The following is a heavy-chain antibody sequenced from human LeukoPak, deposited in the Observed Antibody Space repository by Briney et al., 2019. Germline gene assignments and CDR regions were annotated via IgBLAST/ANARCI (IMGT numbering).Heavy chain of an antibody. CDR3: ARNIVVVPAAINWFDP. Sequence: SETLSLTCTVSGGSISSYYWSWIRQPAGKGLEWIGRIYTSGSTNYNPSLKSRVTISVDTSKNQFSLKLSSVTAADTAVYYCARNIVVVPAAINWFDPWGQGTLVTVSS. CDR2: IYTSGST. J-gene: IGHJ5*02. D-gene: IGHD2-2*01. V-gene: IGHV4-4*07. CDR1: GGSISSYY.